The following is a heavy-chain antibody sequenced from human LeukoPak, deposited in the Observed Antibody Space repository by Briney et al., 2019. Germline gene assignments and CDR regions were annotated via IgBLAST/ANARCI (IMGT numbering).Heavy chain of an antibody. J-gene: IGHJ3*01. CDR2: ISFSGGST. CDR1: GFTFSNAW. Sequence: PGGSLRLSCAASGFTFSNAWMSWVRQAPGKGLEWVSLISFSGGSTYYADSVKGRFTISRDNSKDTLYLQMNSLRAEDTAIYYCARDIQLSTWGLGTMVTVSS. CDR3: ARDIQLST. D-gene: IGHD5-24*01. V-gene: IGHV3-23*01.